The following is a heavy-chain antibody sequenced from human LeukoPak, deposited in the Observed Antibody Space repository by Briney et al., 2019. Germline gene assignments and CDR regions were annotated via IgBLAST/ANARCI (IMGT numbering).Heavy chain of an antibody. V-gene: IGHV3-23*01. CDR1: GFTFSSYA. CDR3: AKVNRGSGWYFSAFDI. D-gene: IGHD6-19*01. Sequence: GGSLRLSCAASGFTFSSYAMSWVRQAPGKGLEWVSAISGSGGSTYFADSVKGRFTISRDNSRNTLNLQMNSLRAEETAVYYCAKVNRGSGWYFSAFDIWGQGTMVTVSS. J-gene: IGHJ3*02. CDR2: ISGSGGST.